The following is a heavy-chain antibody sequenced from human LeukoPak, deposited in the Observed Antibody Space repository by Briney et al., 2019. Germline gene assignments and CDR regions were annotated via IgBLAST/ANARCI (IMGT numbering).Heavy chain of an antibody. J-gene: IGHJ4*02. CDR3: ARTDWGSVDF. V-gene: IGHV3-7*01. CDR2: INQDGSNE. Sequence: GGSLRLSCAASGFTFRSYWMSWVRQAPGKGLEWVATINQDGSNEYYVDSAKGRFTIYRDNAKNSLYLQMSSLRAEDTAVYSCARTDWGSVDFWGQGTLVTVSS. CDR1: GFTFRSYW. D-gene: IGHD7-27*01.